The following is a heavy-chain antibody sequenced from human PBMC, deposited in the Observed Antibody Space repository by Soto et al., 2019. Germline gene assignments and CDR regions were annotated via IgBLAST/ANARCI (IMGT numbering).Heavy chain of an antibody. J-gene: IGHJ4*02. CDR2: IYSGGST. V-gene: IGHV3-66*01. Sequence: EEQLVESGGDLVQPGGSLRLSCAASGFTVSNNYMSWVRQAPGKGLEWVSLIYSGGSTYYADYVKGRFTISRDSSKNTLYLQMNSLRAEDTAMYYCAAYSHKGYWGQGTLVTASS. D-gene: IGHD3-16*01. CDR1: GFTVSNNY. CDR3: AAYSHKGY.